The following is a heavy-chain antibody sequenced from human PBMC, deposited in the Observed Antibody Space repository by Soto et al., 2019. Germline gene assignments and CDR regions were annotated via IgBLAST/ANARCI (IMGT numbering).Heavy chain of an antibody. CDR1: GFTFDDYA. J-gene: IGHJ4*02. Sequence: PGGSLRLSCAASGFTFDDYAMHWVRQAPGKGLEWVSGISWNSGSIGYADSVKGRFTISRDNAKNSLYLRMNSLRAEDTALYYCAKDGPNYFDYWGQGTLVTVPA. V-gene: IGHV3-9*01. CDR2: ISWNSGSI. CDR3: AKDGPNYFDY.